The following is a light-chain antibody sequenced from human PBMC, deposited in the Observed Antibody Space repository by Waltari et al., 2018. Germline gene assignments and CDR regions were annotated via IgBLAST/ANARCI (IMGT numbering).Light chain of an antibody. J-gene: IGLJ1*01. V-gene: IGLV1-44*01. CDR3: AAWDDSLKGYV. CDR1: TSNIGSNT. CDR2: TNN. Sequence: QSVLTQPPSASGTPGQRVTISCSGSTSNIGSNTVTWYQQVPGTAPKLLIYTNNQRPSGVPDRFAGSKSGTSASLAISGLQSEDEADYYCAAWDDSLKGYVFGPGTKVTVL.